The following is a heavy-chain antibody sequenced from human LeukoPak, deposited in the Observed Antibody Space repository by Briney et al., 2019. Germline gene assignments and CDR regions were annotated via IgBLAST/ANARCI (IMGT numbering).Heavy chain of an antibody. CDR2: VWVDGNNK. V-gene: IGHV3-33*03. CDR1: GFTFTAYG. Sequence: GGSLRVSCATSGFTFTAYGLHWVRQAPGMGLEWVAVVWVDGNNKFYADSVKGRFTISRDNSRSTLYLHMNSLRDDDTAVYYCAKAARLGPSHFDYWGRGTLVTVSS. CDR3: AKAARLGPSHFDY. D-gene: IGHD6-25*01. J-gene: IGHJ4*02.